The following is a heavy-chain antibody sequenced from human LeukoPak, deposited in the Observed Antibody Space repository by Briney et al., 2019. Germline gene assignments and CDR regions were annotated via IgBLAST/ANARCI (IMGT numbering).Heavy chain of an antibody. CDR1: GYTFTGYY. CDR3: ASECGFGELSEGSDY. CDR2: INTNSGGT. V-gene: IGHV1-2*06. D-gene: IGHD3-10*01. J-gene: IGHJ4*02. Sequence: VSSEKVSCKASGYTFTGYYIHWVRQAPGQGLECMGRINTNSGGTNYAQKFQGRVTMTRDTSISTAYMELSRLRSDDTAVYYCASECGFGELSEGSDYWGQGTLVTVSS.